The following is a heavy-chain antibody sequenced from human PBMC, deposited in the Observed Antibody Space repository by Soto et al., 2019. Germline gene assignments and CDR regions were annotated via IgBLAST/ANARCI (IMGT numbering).Heavy chain of an antibody. CDR2: ISYDGSNK. D-gene: IGHD5-18*01. V-gene: IGHV3-30*18. CDR1: GFTFSSYG. Sequence: ESGGGVVQPGRSLRLSCAASGFTFSSYGMHWVRQAPGKGLEWVAVISYDGSNKYYADSVKGRFTISRDNSKNTLYLQMNSLRAEDTAVYYCAKCLGYSYGYYAFDIWGQGTMVTVSS. J-gene: IGHJ3*02. CDR3: AKCLGYSYGYYAFDI.